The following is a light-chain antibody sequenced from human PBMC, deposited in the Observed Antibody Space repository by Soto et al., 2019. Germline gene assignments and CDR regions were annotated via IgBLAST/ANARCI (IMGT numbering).Light chain of an antibody. CDR1: QRAISSQ. CDR3: QQYNNWPQT. Sequence: EIVLPQSPATLSLSPGVRATLSRRAAQRAISSQLAWYQQKPGQAPRLLIYGASTRATDIPARFSGSGSGTEFTLTISSLQSEDFAAYHCQQYNNWPQTFGQGTKVDIK. V-gene: IGKV3-15*01. CDR2: GAS. J-gene: IGKJ1*01.